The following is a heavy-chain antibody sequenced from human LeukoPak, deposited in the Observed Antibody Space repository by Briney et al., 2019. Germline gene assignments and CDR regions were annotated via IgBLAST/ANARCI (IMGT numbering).Heavy chain of an antibody. Sequence: KASETLSLTCTVSGGSISSSSYYWGWIRQPPGKGLEWIGSIYYSGSTYYNPSLKSRVTISVDTSKNQFSLKLSSVTAADTAVYYCASHSAPNDYGDYGFDYWGQGTLVTVSS. J-gene: IGHJ4*02. V-gene: IGHV4-39*01. D-gene: IGHD4-17*01. CDR3: ASHSAPNDYGDYGFDY. CDR2: IYYSGST. CDR1: GGSISSSSYY.